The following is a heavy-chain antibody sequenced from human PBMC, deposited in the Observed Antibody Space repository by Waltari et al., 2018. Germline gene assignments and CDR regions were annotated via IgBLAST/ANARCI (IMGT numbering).Heavy chain of an antibody. CDR3: ARGPYYDYVWGSYRYGWFDP. CDR1: VGSVSSGSYY. Sequence: QVQLQESGPGLVKPSETLSLTCTVSVGSVSSGSYYWSWIRQPPGQGMEWIGYIYYSGSTNYNPSLKSRVTISVDTSKNQFSLKLSSVTAADTAVYYCARGPYYDYVWGSYRYGWFDPWGQGTLVTVSS. CDR2: IYYSGST. V-gene: IGHV4-61*01. J-gene: IGHJ5*02. D-gene: IGHD3-16*02.